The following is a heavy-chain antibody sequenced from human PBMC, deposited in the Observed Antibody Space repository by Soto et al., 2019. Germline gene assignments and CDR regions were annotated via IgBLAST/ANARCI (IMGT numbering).Heavy chain of an antibody. CDR2: IWYDGSNK. CDR1: GFTFSSYG. Sequence: GGSLRLSCAASGFTFSSYGMHWVRQAPGKGLEWVAVIWYDGSNKYYADSVKGRFTISRDNSKNTLYLQMNSLRAEDTAVYYCAREIRTKYSSSYYFDYWGQGTLVTVSS. CDR3: AREIRTKYSSSYYFDY. V-gene: IGHV3-33*01. D-gene: IGHD6-6*01. J-gene: IGHJ4*02.